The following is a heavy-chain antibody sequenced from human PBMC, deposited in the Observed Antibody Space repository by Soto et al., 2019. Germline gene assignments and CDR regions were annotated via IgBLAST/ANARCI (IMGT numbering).Heavy chain of an antibody. D-gene: IGHD6-13*01. CDR3: ARATYSSSWT. Sequence: SETLSLTCTVSGGSISSGDYYWTWIRQHPGKGLEWIGYIYYSGSTCQNPSLKSRVTISVDTSKNQFSLKLSSVTAADTAVYYCARATYSSSWTWGQGTLVTSPQ. V-gene: IGHV4-31*03. J-gene: IGHJ5*02. CDR1: GGSISSGDYY. CDR2: IYYSGST.